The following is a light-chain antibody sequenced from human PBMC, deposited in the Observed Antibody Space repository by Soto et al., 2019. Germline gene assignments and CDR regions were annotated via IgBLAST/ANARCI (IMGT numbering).Light chain of an antibody. V-gene: IGLV1-44*01. J-gene: IGLJ1*01. CDR2: SYN. Sequence: QSVLTQPPSASGTPGQRVTISCSGSSSNIGSNTVNWYQQLPGTAPKLLIYSYNQRPSGVPDLFSGSKSVTSASLAISGLQSEDEADCYCAAWDDSLNGYVFGTGTKVTVL. CDR3: AAWDDSLNGYV. CDR1: SSNIGSNT.